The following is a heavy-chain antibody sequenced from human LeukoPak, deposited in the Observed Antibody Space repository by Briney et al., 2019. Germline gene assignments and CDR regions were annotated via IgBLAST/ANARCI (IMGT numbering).Heavy chain of an antibody. CDR3: ARSRCGVVVTTSGGY. D-gene: IGHD3-22*01. V-gene: IGHV3-21*01. CDR2: ISSSGTYI. Sequence: GGSLRLSCAASGFTFSRFSMNWVRQAPGKGLEWVSSISSSGTYIYYADSVKGRFTISRDSAKNSLYLQMNSLRAEDTAVYYCARSRCGVVVTTSGGYWGQGTLVTVSS. J-gene: IGHJ4*02. CDR1: GFTFSRFS.